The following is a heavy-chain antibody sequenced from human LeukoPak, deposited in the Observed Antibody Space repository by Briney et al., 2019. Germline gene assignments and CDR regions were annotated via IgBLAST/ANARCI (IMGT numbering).Heavy chain of an antibody. D-gene: IGHD2/OR15-2a*01. V-gene: IGHV3-30*02. Sequence: GGSLRLSCAGSGFSFSSYGMHWVRQAPGKGLEWMAFIRSDGSNKYYADSVKGRFTISRDNSKNTLYLQMNSLRAEDTAVYYCAKERGIVRGLFDYWGQGTLVTVSS. J-gene: IGHJ4*02. CDR1: GFSFSSYG. CDR2: IRSDGSNK. CDR3: AKERGIVRGLFDY.